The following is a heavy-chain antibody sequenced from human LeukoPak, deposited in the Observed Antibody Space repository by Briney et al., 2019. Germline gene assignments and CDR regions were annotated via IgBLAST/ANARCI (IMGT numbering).Heavy chain of an antibody. CDR2: IWYDGSNT. J-gene: IGHJ4*02. CDR1: GFTFSSYG. Sequence: PGRSLRLSCAASGFTFSSYGMHWVRQAPGKGLEWVAVIWYDGSNTYYADCVKGRFTIYRDNSKDTLFLQLNSLRAEDTAVYYCASQGPEGTSGWYWGQGTLVTVSS. V-gene: IGHV3-33*01. D-gene: IGHD6-19*01. CDR3: ASQGPEGTSGWY.